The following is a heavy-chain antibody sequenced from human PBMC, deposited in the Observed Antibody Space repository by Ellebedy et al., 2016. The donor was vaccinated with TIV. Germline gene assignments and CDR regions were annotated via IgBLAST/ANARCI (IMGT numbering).Heavy chain of an antibody. V-gene: IGHV4-59*08. CDR2: MYYSGST. D-gene: IGHD3-10*01. Sequence: MPSETLSLTCTVSGGSISSHYWNWIRQHPGKGLEWIGNMYYSGSTNYNPSLKSRVAISLDTSKNQFSLKLSSVTAADTAVYYCARRGVAIRGDPFYYLDYWGQGTLVTVSS. CDR3: ARRGVAIRGDPFYYLDY. CDR1: GGSISSHY. J-gene: IGHJ4*02.